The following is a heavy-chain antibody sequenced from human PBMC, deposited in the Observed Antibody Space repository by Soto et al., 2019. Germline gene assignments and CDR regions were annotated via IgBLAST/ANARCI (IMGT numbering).Heavy chain of an antibody. Sequence: QVQLQESGPGLVKPSETLSLTCSVSGGSISGSYWSWIRQSPGKGLEWLGYVYYTGSTNYSPSLRSRVSISVDTSKNGFSLRLSSVTAADTAVYFCARSVAVPGAHIDYWGQGTQVTVSS. CDR2: VYYTGST. D-gene: IGHD6-19*01. CDR3: ARSVAVPGAHIDY. J-gene: IGHJ4*02. V-gene: IGHV4-59*01. CDR1: GGSISGSY.